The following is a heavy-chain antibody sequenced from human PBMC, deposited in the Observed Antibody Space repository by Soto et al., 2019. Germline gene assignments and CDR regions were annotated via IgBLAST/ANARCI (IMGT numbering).Heavy chain of an antibody. CDR1: GFTFSNYA. V-gene: IGHV3-23*01. Sequence: GGSLGPSCAAAGFTFSNYAMGWLRQPPGKGLEWVSAISDSGDRTYYTDSVKGRFTISRDNSKNTLYLQMNSLRAEDSAVYYCVKEHSRHIYAESWGQGTLVTVSS. J-gene: IGHJ5*02. CDR2: ISDSGDRT. CDR3: VKEHSRHIYAES. D-gene: IGHD5-18*01.